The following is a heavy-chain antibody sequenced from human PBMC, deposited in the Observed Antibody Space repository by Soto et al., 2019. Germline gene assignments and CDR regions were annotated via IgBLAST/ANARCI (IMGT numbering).Heavy chain of an antibody. D-gene: IGHD3-22*01. Sequence: EVQLVESGGGLVQPGGSLRLSCAASGFSFSNSWMNWVRQAPGKGLEWVGRVKSNSDGGTTDYAAPVKGRFTISRDDSRNTLYLQMNSLKTEDTAVYYCATPGYSSGYYLDYWGQGTLVTVST. V-gene: IGHV3-15*07. J-gene: IGHJ4*02. CDR1: GFSFSNSW. CDR3: ATPGYSSGYYLDY. CDR2: VKSNSDGGTT.